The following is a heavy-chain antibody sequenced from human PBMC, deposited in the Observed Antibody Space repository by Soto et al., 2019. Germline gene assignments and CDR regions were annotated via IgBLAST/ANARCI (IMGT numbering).Heavy chain of an antibody. V-gene: IGHV3-23*01. J-gene: IGHJ4*02. CDR3: AKGRCSTTNCYVPDY. CDR2: ISGSGGSP. Sequence: EVQLLESGGGLVQPGGSLRLSCVASGFTFSTYTMSWVRQAPGKGLEWVSVISGSGGSPSYADSVQGRFSISRDNPKNPLYLQMNSLRAEDTAMYYCAKGRCSTTNCYVPDYWGQGTLVTVSS. CDR1: GFTFSTYT. D-gene: IGHD2-2*01.